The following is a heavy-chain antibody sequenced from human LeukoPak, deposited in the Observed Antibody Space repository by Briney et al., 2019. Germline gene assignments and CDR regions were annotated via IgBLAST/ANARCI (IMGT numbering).Heavy chain of an antibody. CDR3: ARDLRTTGAFDI. D-gene: IGHD4-17*01. V-gene: IGHV3-74*01. CDR1: GFTFSTYW. Sequence: HPGGSLRLSCAASGFTFSTYWMHWVRQAPGKGLVWVSRINSDGSSTRYADSVKGRFTISRDNAKNALYLQMNSLRAEDTAVYYCARDLRTTGAFDIWGQGTMVTVSS. J-gene: IGHJ3*02. CDR2: INSDGSST.